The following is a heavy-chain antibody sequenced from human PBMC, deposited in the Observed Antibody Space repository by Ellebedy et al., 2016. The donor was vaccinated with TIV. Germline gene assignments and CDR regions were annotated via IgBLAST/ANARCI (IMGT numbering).Heavy chain of an antibody. J-gene: IGHJ2*01. CDR1: GYTFTTYD. D-gene: IGHD6-13*01. CDR2: MNPNSGAT. V-gene: IGHV1-8*02. Sequence: AASVKVSCKASGYTFTTYDINWVRQATGQGLEWMGWMNPNSGATGYAQKFQDRLTMTRSASISTAYMELSSLRSEDTAVYYCARRPDSSSWSWYFDLWGRGTLVTVSS. CDR3: ARRPDSSSWSWYFDL.